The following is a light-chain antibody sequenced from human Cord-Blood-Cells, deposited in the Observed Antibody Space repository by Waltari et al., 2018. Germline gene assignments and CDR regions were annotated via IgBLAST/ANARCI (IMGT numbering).Light chain of an antibody. CDR1: SSNIGSNY. CDR2: RNN. V-gene: IGLV1-47*01. CDR3: AAWDDSLSGWV. J-gene: IGLJ3*02. Sequence: QSVLTQPPSASGTPGPRVTISCSASSSNIGSNYVYWYQQLPRTAPKLLIYRNNQRPSRVPDRFSGSKSGTSASLAISGLRSEDEADYYCAAWDDSLSGWVFGGGTKLTVL.